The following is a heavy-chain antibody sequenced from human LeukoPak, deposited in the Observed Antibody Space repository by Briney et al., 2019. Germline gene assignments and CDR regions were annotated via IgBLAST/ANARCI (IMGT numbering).Heavy chain of an antibody. CDR2: IYYSGST. CDR1: GGSISSYY. J-gene: IGHJ4*02. V-gene: IGHV4-59*01. Sequence: SETLSLTCTVSGGSISSYYWSWIRQPPGKGLEWIGYIYYSGSTNYNPSLKSRVTLSLDTSKNQFSLKLSSVTAADTAVYYCARLGYDILTGYYNSGYLDYWGQGTLVIVSS. D-gene: IGHD3-9*01. CDR3: ARLGYDILTGYYNSGYLDY.